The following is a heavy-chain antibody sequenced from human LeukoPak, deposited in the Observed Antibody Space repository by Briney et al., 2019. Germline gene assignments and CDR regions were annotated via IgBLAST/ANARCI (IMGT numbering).Heavy chain of an antibody. CDR2: ISSSSSYI. J-gene: IGHJ6*03. V-gene: IGHV3-21*01. CDR3: AGTTSYYFMDV. CDR1: GFTFSSYS. Sequence: GGSLRLSCAASGFTFSSYSMNWVRQAPGKGLEWVSSISSSSSYIYYADSVKGRFAISRDNAKNSLYLQVNSLRAEDTAVYYCAGTTSYYFMDVWGKGTTVTVSS. D-gene: IGHD1-14*01.